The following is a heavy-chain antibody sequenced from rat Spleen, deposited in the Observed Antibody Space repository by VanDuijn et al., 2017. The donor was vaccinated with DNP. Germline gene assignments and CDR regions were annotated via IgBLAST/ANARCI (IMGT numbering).Heavy chain of an antibody. J-gene: IGHJ4*01. CDR1: GFSLTGYS. CDR3: ACHYGGYAMDA. D-gene: IGHD1-11*01. V-gene: IGHV2-8*01. CDR2: MRYNGDT. Sequence: QVQLTESGPGLVQPSETLSLTCTVSGFSLTGYSVYWVRQPSGKGLEWMGRMRYNGDTSYNSALKSRLSISRDTSKNQVFLKMNSLQTEDTAMYFCACHYGGYAMDAWGQGTSVTVSS.